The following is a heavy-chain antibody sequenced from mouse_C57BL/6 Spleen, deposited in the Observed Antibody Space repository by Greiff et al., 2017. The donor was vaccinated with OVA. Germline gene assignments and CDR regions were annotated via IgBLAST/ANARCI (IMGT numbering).Heavy chain of an antibody. CDR1: GFTFSDYY. Sequence: EVQLQQSGGGLVQPGGSLKLSCAASGFTFSDYYMYWVRQTPEKRLEWVAYISNGGGSTYYPDTVKGRFTISRDNAKNTLYLQMSRLKSEDTAMYYCARHEGSYYFDYWGQGTTLTVSS. J-gene: IGHJ2*01. V-gene: IGHV5-12*01. CDR3: ARHEGSYYFDY. CDR2: ISNGGGST.